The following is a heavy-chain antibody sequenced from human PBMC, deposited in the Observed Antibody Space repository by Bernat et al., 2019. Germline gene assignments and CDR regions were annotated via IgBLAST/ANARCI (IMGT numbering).Heavy chain of an antibody. V-gene: IGHV3-30-3*01. CDR1: GFTFNSYS. CDR3: ARDRQWDQRNRHDRAFDI. D-gene: IGHD1-26*01. CDR2: ISYDGSYK. Sequence: QVQLVESGGGLVQPGRSLRLSCAASGFTFNSYSIHWVRQAPGKGLEWVSFISYDGSYKYYADSVEGRFTISRDNSKNTLYLQMDSLRVEDTALYYCARDRQWDQRNRHDRAFDIWGQGTMVTVSS. J-gene: IGHJ3*02.